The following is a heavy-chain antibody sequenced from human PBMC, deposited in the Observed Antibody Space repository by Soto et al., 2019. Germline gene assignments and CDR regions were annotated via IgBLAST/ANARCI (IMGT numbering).Heavy chain of an antibody. CDR2: IIPIFGTA. CDR3: ARERNCSSTSCYLGYWFDP. CDR1: GGTFSSYA. D-gene: IGHD2-2*01. J-gene: IGHJ5*02. Sequence: QVQLVQSGAEVKKPGSSVKVSCKASGGTFSSYAISWVRQAPGQGLEWMGGIIPIFGTANYAQKFQGRVTITADECTSTADMELSRLRSEDTAVYYCARERNCSSTSCYLGYWFDPWGQGTLVTVSS. V-gene: IGHV1-69*01.